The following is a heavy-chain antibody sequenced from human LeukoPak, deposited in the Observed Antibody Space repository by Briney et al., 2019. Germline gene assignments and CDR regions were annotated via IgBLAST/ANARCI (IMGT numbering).Heavy chain of an antibody. CDR3: ARQGNIVVVPAGGEFDY. CDR1: GGSISSSSYY. J-gene: IGHJ4*02. D-gene: IGHD2-2*01. CDR2: IYYSGST. V-gene: IGHV4-39*01. Sequence: PSETLSLTCTVSGGSISSSSYYWGWIRRPPGKGLEWIGSIYYSGSTYYNPSLKSRVTISVDTSKNQFSLKLSSVTAADTAVYYCARQGNIVVVPAGGEFDYWGQGTLVTVSS.